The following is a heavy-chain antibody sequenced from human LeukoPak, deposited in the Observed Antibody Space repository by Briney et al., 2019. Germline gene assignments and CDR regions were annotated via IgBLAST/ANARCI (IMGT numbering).Heavy chain of an antibody. CDR1: GGSISSYY. CDR2: IYYSGST. D-gene: IGHD4-23*01. V-gene: IGHV4-59*08. J-gene: IGHJ6*02. CDR3: ARASYGGNHPLYYYYGMDV. Sequence: SETLSLTCTVSGGSISSYYWSWIRQPPGKGLEWIGYIYYSGSTNYNPSLKSRVTISVDTSKNQFSLKLSSVTAADTAVYYCARASYGGNHPLYYYYGMDVWGQGTTVTVSS.